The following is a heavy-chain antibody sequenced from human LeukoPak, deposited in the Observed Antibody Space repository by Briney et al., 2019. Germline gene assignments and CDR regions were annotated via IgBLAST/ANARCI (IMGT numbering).Heavy chain of an antibody. V-gene: IGHV4-34*01. J-gene: IGHJ3*02. CDR3: ARQLLMLHDAFDI. Sequence: SETLSLTCAVYGGSFSGYYWSWIRQPPGKGLEWIGEINHRGSTNYNPSLKSRVTISVDTPKNQFSLKLSSVTAADTAVYYCARQLLMLHDAFDIWGQGTMVTVSS. D-gene: IGHD2-8*01. CDR1: GGSFSGYY. CDR2: INHRGST.